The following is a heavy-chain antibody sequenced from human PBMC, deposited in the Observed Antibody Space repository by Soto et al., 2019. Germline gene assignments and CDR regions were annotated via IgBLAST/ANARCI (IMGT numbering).Heavy chain of an antibody. J-gene: IGHJ5*02. D-gene: IGHD1-26*01. V-gene: IGHV3-53*01. Sequence: LRLSCAISGFSVRSNYLSRVRQAPGKGLEWVSVHYSGGSTYYADSVQGRFTISRDKSNNTLYLQMRRVRAEDTAVYFCARHRHPRGTVGATSPLDPWGQGTQVTVSS. CDR3: ARHRHPRGTVGATSPLDP. CDR2: HYSGGST. CDR1: GFSVRSNY.